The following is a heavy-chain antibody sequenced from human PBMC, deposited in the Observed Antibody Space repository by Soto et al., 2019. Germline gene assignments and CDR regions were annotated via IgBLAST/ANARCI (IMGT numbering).Heavy chain of an antibody. J-gene: IGHJ4*02. CDR2: ISYDGSSK. CDR3: AKEIGDSNDYPLDY. Sequence: QVQLVESGGGVVQPGRSLRLSCAASGFTFSSLGMHWVRQAPGKGLEWVAIISYDGSSKYYADSVKGRFTISRDNSKNILDLQLNSLRTEDTAVYYCAKEIGDSNDYPLDYWGQGTLVTVSS. D-gene: IGHD4-4*01. V-gene: IGHV3-30*18. CDR1: GFTFSSLG.